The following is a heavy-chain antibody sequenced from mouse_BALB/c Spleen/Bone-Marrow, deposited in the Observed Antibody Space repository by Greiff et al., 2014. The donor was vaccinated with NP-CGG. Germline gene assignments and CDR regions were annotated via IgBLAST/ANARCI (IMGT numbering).Heavy chain of an antibody. CDR1: GFTFSSYG. D-gene: IGHD2-1*01. CDR2: INSNGGST. J-gene: IGHJ2*01. Sequence: DVHLVESGGGLVQPGGSLKLSCAASGFTFSSYGMSWVRQTPDKRLELVASINSNGGSTYYSDSVKGRFTISRDNAKNTLSLQMSSLKSEDTAMYYCARGNYGNYVDYFDYWGQGTTLTVSS. V-gene: IGHV5-6-3*01. CDR3: ARGNYGNYVDYFDY.